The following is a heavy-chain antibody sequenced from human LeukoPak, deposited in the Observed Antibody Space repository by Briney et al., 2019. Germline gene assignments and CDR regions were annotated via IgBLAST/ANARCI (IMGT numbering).Heavy chain of an antibody. CDR1: GGSISGSSYY. Sequence: SETLSLTCTVSGGSISGSSYYWGWIRQPPGKGLEWIGSIYYSGSTYYNPSLKSRVTISVDTSKNQFSLKLSSVTAADTAVYYCARHNEWELLPCSVDYWGQGTLVTVSS. CDR2: IYYSGST. J-gene: IGHJ4*02. V-gene: IGHV4-39*01. CDR3: ARHNEWELLPCSVDY. D-gene: IGHD1-26*01.